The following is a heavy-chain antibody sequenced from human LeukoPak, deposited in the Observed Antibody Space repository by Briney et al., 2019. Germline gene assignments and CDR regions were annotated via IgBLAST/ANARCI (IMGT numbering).Heavy chain of an antibody. J-gene: IGHJ4*02. V-gene: IGHV4-4*07. CDR3: ARETPSRYSSSWYDY. D-gene: IGHD6-13*01. CDR2: IYTSGST. CDR1: GDSMSTYY. Sequence: ASETLSLTCTVSGDSMSTYYWSWIRQPAGKGLEWIGRIYTSGSTNYNPSLKSRVTISVDTSKNQFSLKLSSVTAADTAVYYCARETPSRYSSSWYDYWGQGTLVTVSS.